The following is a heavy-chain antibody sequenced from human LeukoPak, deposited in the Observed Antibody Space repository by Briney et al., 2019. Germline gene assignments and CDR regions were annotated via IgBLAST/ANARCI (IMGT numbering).Heavy chain of an antibody. CDR3: ARERSDYSFSPRYFNMDV. J-gene: IGHJ6*03. V-gene: IGHV4-39*07. D-gene: IGHD3-3*01. CDR1: GGSITTNTYY. Sequence: SETLSLTCTVSGGSITTNTYYWGWIRQPPGKGLEWIGGIDYRGSTYYNPSLRSPFTISVDMSKNQFYLNLSSATAADTAVYYCARERSDYSFSPRYFNMDVWGKGTTVTVSS. CDR2: IDYRGST.